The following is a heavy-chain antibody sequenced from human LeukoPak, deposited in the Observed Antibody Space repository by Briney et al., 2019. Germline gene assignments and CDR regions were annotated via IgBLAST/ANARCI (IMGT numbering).Heavy chain of an antibody. CDR2: INHSGNI. Sequence: PSETLSLTCAVYGGSFSVYYWSWIRQPPGKGLEWIGEINHSGNINYNPSLKSRVTISIDTSKNQFSLKLSSVTAADTAVYYCARGLRGGSYGMDVWGQGTTVTVSS. D-gene: IGHD4-23*01. V-gene: IGHV4-34*01. CDR1: GGSFSVYY. J-gene: IGHJ6*02. CDR3: ARGLRGGSYGMDV.